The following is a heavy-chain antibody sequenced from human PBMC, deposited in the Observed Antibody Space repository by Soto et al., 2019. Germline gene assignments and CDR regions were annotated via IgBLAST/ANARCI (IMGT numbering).Heavy chain of an antibody. CDR3: ARDLYRSSSGNYYYYYGMDV. Sequence: TLSLTWTVSGGSISSGGYYGSWIRQHPVKGLEWIGYIYYSGSTYYNPSLKSRVTMSVDTSKNQFSLKLSSVTAADTAVYYCARDLYRSSSGNYYYYYGMDVWGQGTTVTVSS. CDR2: IYYSGST. D-gene: IGHD6-6*01. CDR1: GGSISSGGYY. J-gene: IGHJ6*02. V-gene: IGHV4-31*02.